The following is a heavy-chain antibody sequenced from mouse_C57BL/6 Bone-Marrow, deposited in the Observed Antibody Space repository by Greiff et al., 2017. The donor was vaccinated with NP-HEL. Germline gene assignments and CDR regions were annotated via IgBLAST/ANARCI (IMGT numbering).Heavy chain of an antibody. CDR1: GFTFSSYA. CDR2: ISSGGDYI. J-gene: IGHJ2*01. CDR3: TRVCSYYFDD. Sequence: EVKLMESGAGLVKPGGSLKLSCAASGFTFSSYAMSWVRQTPEKRLEWVAYISSGGDYIYYAATVKGRFTMARDNARNTLYLQMSSLKSEDTSMDYCTRVCSYYFDDWGQGTTLTVSS. D-gene: IGHD1-1*01. V-gene: IGHV5-9-1*02.